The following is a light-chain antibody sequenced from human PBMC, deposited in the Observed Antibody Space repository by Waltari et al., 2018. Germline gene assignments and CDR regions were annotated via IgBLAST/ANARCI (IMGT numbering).Light chain of an antibody. CDR3: CSYVANNNPV. CDR1: TNDIRDYDS. J-gene: IGLJ2*01. Sequence: QSALTQPPSASGSPGQSVTISCTGTTNDIRDYDSVSWYQQHPGKAPKVIIYEVNKRPSGVPDRFSGSKSGNTASLTVSGLQAEDEADYYCCSYVANNNPVFGGGTKLTDL. CDR2: EVN. V-gene: IGLV2-8*01.